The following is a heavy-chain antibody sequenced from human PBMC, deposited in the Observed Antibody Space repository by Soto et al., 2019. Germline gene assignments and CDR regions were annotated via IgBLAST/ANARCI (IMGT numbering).Heavy chain of an antibody. D-gene: IGHD3-10*01. CDR3: AGTYYYGSGSSSNWFDP. V-gene: IGHV4-59*08. J-gene: IGHJ5*02. Sequence: SQTLSLTCTVSGGSISSYYWSWIRQPPGKGLEWIGYIYYSGSTNYNPSLKSRVTISVDTSKNQFSLKLSSVTAADTAVYYCAGTYYYGSGSSSNWFDPWGQGTLVTVSS. CDR1: GGSISSYY. CDR2: IYYSGST.